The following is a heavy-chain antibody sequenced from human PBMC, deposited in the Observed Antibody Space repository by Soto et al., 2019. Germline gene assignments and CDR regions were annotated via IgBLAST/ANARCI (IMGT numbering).Heavy chain of an antibody. V-gene: IGHV3-30-3*01. D-gene: IGHD3-16*02. CDR3: ARDPYVWGSYRLPQY. Sequence: GSLRLSCAASGFTFSSYAMHWVRQAPGKGLEWVAVISYDGSNKYYADSVKGRFTISRDNSKNTLYLQMNSLRAEDTAVYYCARDPYVWGSYRLPQYWGQGTLVTVSS. CDR1: GFTFSSYA. J-gene: IGHJ4*02. CDR2: ISYDGSNK.